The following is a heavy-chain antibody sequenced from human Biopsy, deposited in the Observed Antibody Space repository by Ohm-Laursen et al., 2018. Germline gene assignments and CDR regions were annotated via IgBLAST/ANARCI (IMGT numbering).Heavy chain of an antibody. V-gene: IGHV3-7*04. CDR2: IREHGNEE. Sequence: SLRLSCAASGITFNSDWMSWVRQAPGKGLAWVAIIREHGNEEFYVDSVKGRFTISRDNARNSVYLQMNSLRAEDTAIYYCARGNGPSVWGQGTLVTVSS. CDR1: GITFNSDW. D-gene: IGHD4-11*01. CDR3: ARGNGPSV. J-gene: IGHJ4*02.